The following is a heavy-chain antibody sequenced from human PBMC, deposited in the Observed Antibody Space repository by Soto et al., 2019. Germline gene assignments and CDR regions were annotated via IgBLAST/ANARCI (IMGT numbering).Heavy chain of an antibody. CDR3: ARGPRRSSFSFTYYYYGMDV. CDR1: GGTFSSYT. Sequence: SVKVSCKASGGTFSSYTISWVRQAPGQGLEWMGRIIPILGIANYAQKFQGRVTITADKSTSTAYMELSSLRSEDTAVYYCARGPRRSSFSFTYYYYGMDVWGQGTTVTVSS. D-gene: IGHD6-6*01. J-gene: IGHJ6*02. V-gene: IGHV1-69*02. CDR2: IIPILGIA.